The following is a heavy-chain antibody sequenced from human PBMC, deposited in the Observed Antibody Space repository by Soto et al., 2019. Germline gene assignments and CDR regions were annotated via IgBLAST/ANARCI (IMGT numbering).Heavy chain of an antibody. CDR3: AALGVNFDH. CDR2: IGVGSGNR. D-gene: IGHD2-8*01. CDR1: GFTFTSSA. V-gene: IGHV1-58*01. J-gene: IGHJ4*02. Sequence: SVNVSCNASGFTFTSSAVQWVRQARGQRLEWIGWIGVGSGNRHYAQKFEERVTITRDMSTITAYMELSSLRSEDTAVYYCAALGVNFDHWGQGTLVTVS.